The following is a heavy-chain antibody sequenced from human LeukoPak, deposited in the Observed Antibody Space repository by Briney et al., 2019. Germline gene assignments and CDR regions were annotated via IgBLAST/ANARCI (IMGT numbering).Heavy chain of an antibody. CDR2: ISPGDSDS. V-gene: IGHV5-51*01. Sequence: GESLKISCKGSGYIFTSYWIGWVRQMPGKGLEWMGIISPGDSDSRYSPSVQGQVTISADKSINTAYLQWSSLKASDTAMYYCARHSVDGYKSPDYWGQGTLVTVSS. J-gene: IGHJ4*02. CDR3: ARHSVDGYKSPDY. CDR1: GYIFTSYW. D-gene: IGHD5-24*01.